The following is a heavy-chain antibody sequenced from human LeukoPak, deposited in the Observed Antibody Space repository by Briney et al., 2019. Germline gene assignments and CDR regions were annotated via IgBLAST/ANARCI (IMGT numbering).Heavy chain of an antibody. J-gene: IGHJ4*02. CDR2: INHSGST. CDR1: GGSFSGYY. CDR3: ARTYCDADTCYRFDS. V-gene: IGHV4-34*01. Sequence: PSETLSPTCAVYGGSFSGYYWSWIRQPPGKGLEWIGEINHSGSTNYNPPLKSRVTISVDTSKNQFSLKLSSVTAADTAVYYCARTYCDADTCYRFDSWGQGILVTVSS. D-gene: IGHD2-21*01.